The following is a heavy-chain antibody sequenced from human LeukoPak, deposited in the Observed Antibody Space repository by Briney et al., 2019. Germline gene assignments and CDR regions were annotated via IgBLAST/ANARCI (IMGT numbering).Heavy chain of an antibody. D-gene: IGHD4-23*01. CDR2: IYHSGST. CDR3: ARDLLNEGNHLDY. Sequence: SETLSLTCAVSGGSISSAYWWSWVRQPPGKGLEWIGEIYHSGSTNYNPSLKSRVTISIDKSKNQFSLKLSSVTAADTAVYYCARDLLNEGNHLDYWGQGTLVTVSS. V-gene: IGHV4-4*02. CDR1: GGSISSAYW. J-gene: IGHJ4*02.